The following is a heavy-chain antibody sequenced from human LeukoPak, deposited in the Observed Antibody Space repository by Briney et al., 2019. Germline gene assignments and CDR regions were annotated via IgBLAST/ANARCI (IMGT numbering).Heavy chain of an antibody. CDR3: AKEERLYGGHFDY. V-gene: IGHV3-23*01. Sequence: SGGSLRLSCAASGFTFSSYSMNWVRQAPGKGLEWVSAISGSGGSTYYADSVKGRFTISRDNSKNTLYLQMNSLRAEDTAVYYCAKEERLYGGHFDYWGQGTLVTVSS. D-gene: IGHD2-8*01. CDR1: GFTFSSYS. J-gene: IGHJ4*02. CDR2: ISGSGGST.